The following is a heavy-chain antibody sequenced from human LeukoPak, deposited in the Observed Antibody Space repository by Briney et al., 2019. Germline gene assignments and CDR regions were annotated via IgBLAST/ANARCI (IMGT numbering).Heavy chain of an antibody. D-gene: IGHD2-8*01. J-gene: IGHJ4*02. Sequence: GGSLRLSCAASGFTFSKAWMTWVRQAPGKGLEWVGRIKSKTDGGTTDSAAPVKGRFTISRDDSKSTLYLQMNSLKTEDTAVYYCTTPLRGYAGLFDYWGQGTLVTVSS. CDR2: IKSKTDGGTT. CDR1: GFTFSKAW. CDR3: TTPLRGYAGLFDY. V-gene: IGHV3-15*01.